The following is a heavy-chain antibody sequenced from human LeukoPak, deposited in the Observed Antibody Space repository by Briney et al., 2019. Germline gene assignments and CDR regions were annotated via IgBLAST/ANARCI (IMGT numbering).Heavy chain of an antibody. Sequence: TGGSLRPSCAASGFTFSSYSMNWVRQAPGKGLEWVSSISSSSSYIYYADSVKGRFTISRDNAKNSLYLQMNSLRAEDTAVYYCARDGSSGWYMGSWFDPWGQGTLVTVFS. V-gene: IGHV3-21*01. CDR3: ARDGSSGWYMGSWFDP. D-gene: IGHD6-19*01. J-gene: IGHJ5*02. CDR1: GFTFSSYS. CDR2: ISSSSSYI.